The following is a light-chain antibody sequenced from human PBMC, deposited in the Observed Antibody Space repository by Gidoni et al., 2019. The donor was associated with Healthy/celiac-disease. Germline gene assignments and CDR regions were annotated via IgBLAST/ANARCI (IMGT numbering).Light chain of an antibody. CDR2: AAS. J-gene: IGKJ1*01. V-gene: IGKV1-39*01. Sequence: DIQMTQSPSSPSASVGDRVTITCRASQSISSYLNWYQQKPGKAPKLLIYAASSLQSGGPSRFSGSGSGTDFTLTISSLQPEDFATYYCQQSYSTPRTFGQGTKVEIK. CDR3: QQSYSTPRT. CDR1: QSISSY.